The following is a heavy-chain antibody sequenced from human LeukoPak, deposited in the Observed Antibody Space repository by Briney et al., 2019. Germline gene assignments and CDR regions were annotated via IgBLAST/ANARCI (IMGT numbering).Heavy chain of an antibody. D-gene: IGHD3-22*01. CDR1: GYSISSGYY. CDR2: IYYSGST. Sequence: SETLSLTCAVSGYSISSGYYWSWIRQPPGKGLEWIGYIYYSGSTNYNPSLKSRVTISVDTSKNQFSLKLSSVTAADTAVYYCAREWGYYDSSGYASFPDLWGRGTLVTVSS. CDR3: AREWGYYDSSGYASFPDL. J-gene: IGHJ2*01. V-gene: IGHV4-61*01.